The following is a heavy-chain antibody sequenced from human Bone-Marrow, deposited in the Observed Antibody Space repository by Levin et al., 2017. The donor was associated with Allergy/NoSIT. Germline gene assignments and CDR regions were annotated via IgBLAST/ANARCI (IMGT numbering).Heavy chain of an antibody. CDR3: ARFFVQVDTAMVTIYYFDY. Sequence: ETLSLTCAASGFTFSSYWMSWVRQAPGKGLEWVANIKQDGSEKYYVDSVKGRFTISRDNAKNSLYLQMNSLRAEDTAVYYCARFFVQVDTAMVTIYYFDYWGQGTLVTVSS. CDR2: IKQDGSEK. D-gene: IGHD5-18*01. V-gene: IGHV3-7*01. CDR1: GFTFSSYW. J-gene: IGHJ4*02.